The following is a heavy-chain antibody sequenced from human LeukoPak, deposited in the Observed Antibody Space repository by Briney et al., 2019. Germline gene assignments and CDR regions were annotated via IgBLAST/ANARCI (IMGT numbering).Heavy chain of an antibody. Sequence: SETLSLTCTVSGGSISSGDYYWSWIRQPPGKGQEWIGYIYYSGSTYYNPSLKSRVTISVDTSKNQFSLKLSSVTAADTAVYYCASERTYYYDSSGYRWGQGTLVTVSS. V-gene: IGHV4-30-4*08. D-gene: IGHD3-22*01. CDR2: IYYSGST. CDR3: ASERTYYYDSSGYR. J-gene: IGHJ4*02. CDR1: GGSISSGDYY.